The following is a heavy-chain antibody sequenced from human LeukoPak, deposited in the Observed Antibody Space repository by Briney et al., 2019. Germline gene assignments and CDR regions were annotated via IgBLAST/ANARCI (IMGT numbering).Heavy chain of an antibody. CDR1: GFTFSNYA. V-gene: IGHV3-23*01. J-gene: IGHJ4*02. CDR2: ISGSSGST. D-gene: IGHD4-11*01. CDR3: ATHMTSVTTSLDY. Sequence: GGSLRLSSAASGFTFSNYAMSWVRQAPGKGLEWVSAISGSSGSTYYADSVKGRFTISSDNSKYTLYLQMNSLRVEDTAVYYCATHMTSVTTSLDYWGQGTLVTVSS.